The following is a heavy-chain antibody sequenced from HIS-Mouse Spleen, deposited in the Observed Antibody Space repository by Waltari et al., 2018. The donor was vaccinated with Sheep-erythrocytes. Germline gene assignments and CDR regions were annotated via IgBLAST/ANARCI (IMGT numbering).Heavy chain of an antibody. V-gene: IGHV3-9*01. CDR3: AKDIARNIVVVPAAVGDY. Sequence: EVQLVESGGGLVQPGRSLRLSCSASGFSFDDYAMPWVRHGPGNGRGRVLGSSWKGGSIGNAESVKGRFTISGDKAKNSLYLQMNSLRAEDTALYYCAKDIARNIVVVPAAVGDYWGQGTLVTVSS. J-gene: IGHJ4*02. CDR2: SSWKGGSI. CDR1: GFSFDDYA. D-gene: IGHD2-2*01.